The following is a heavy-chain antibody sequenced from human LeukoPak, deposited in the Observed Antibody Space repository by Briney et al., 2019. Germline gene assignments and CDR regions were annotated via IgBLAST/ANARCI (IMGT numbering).Heavy chain of an antibody. CDR2: IYYSGST. V-gene: IGHV4-61*01. J-gene: IGHJ4*02. Sequence: SETLSLTCTVSGGSVSSGSYYWSWIRQPPGKGLEWIGYIYYSGSTSYNPSLKSRVTISVDTSKNQFSLKLSSVTAADTAVYYCASARNGVVGAIYWGQGTLVTVSS. CDR3: ASARNGVVGAIY. CDR1: GGSVSSGSYY. D-gene: IGHD1-26*01.